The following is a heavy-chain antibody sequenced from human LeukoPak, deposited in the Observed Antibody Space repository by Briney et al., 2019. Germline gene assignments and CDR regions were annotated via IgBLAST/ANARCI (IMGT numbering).Heavy chain of an antibody. CDR2: TYSGGRT. J-gene: IGHJ4*02. D-gene: IGHD1-7*01. CDR3: ARSSRELGGYAPWELMPPFDY. V-gene: IGHV3-53*01. Sequence: GGSLRLSCAASGFTVTRNYMTWVRQAPGKGLEWVSVTYSGGRTYYEDSVKGRFTISRDNAKNSLYLQMNSLRAEDTAVYYCARSSRELGGYAPWELMPPFDYWGQGTLVTVSS. CDR1: GFTVTRNY.